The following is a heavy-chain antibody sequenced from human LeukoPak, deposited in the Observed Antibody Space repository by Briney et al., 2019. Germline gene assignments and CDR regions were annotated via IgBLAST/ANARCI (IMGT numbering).Heavy chain of an antibody. CDR2: INHSGST. CDR1: GGSFSGYY. V-gene: IGHV4-34*01. Sequence: PSETLSLTCAVYGGSFSGYYWSWIRQPPGKGLEWIGEINHSGSTNYNPSLRSRVTISVDTSNNQFSLRLGSVTAADTAVYHCARHCCSGPAKRVFDIWGQGTMVTVSS. D-gene: IGHD2-15*01. J-gene: IGHJ3*02. CDR3: ARHCCSGPAKRVFDI.